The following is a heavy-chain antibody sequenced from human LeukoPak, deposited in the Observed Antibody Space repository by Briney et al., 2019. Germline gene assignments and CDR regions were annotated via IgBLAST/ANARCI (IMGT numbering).Heavy chain of an antibody. CDR1: GGSISSSY. J-gene: IGHJ4*02. CDR2: IYYSGST. V-gene: IGHV4-59*06. D-gene: IGHD1-14*01. Sequence: SEALSLTCTVSGGSISSSYWSWIRQHPGKGLEWIGYIYYSGSTYYNPSLKSRVTISVDTSKNQFSLKLSSVTAADTAVYYCADGTQPYYFDYWGQGTLVTVSS. CDR3: ADGTQPYYFDY.